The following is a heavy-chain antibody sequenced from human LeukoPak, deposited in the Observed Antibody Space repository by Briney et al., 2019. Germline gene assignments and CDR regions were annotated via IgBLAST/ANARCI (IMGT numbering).Heavy chain of an antibody. CDR2: IYTSGST. CDR3: ARVVVVPAAILYYYYYMDV. V-gene: IGHV4-4*09. D-gene: IGHD2-2*02. J-gene: IGHJ6*03. Sequence: ASETLSLTCTVSGGSVSSYYWSWIRQPPGKGLEWIGYIYTSGSTNYNPSLKSRVTISVDTSKNQFSLKLSSVTAADTAVYYCARVVVVPAAILYYYYYMDVWGKGTTVTVSS. CDR1: GGSVSSYY.